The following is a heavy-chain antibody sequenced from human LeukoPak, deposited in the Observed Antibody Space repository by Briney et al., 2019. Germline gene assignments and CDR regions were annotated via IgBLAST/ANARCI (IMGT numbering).Heavy chain of an antibody. CDR3: ARVGGRATDFDY. CDR2: ISYDGSNK. V-gene: IGHV3-30-3*01. CDR1: GFTFSSYA. J-gene: IGHJ4*02. Sequence: PGGSLRLSCAASGFTFSSYAMHWVRQAPGKGLEWVAVISYDGSNKYYADSVKGRFTISRDNSKNTLYLQMNSLRVEDTAVYYCARVGGRATDFDYWGQGTLVTVSS.